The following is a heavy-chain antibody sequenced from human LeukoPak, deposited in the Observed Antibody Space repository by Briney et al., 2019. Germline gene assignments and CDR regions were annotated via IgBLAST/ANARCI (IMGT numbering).Heavy chain of an antibody. CDR2: IRYDGSNK. Sequence: GGSLRLSCAASGFTFSSYGMHWVRQAPGKGLEWVAFIRYDGSNKYYADSVKGRFTISRDNAKNSLYLQMNSLRAEDTAVYYCARSGYNVDTAMFNWGQGTLVTVSS. CDR3: ARSGYNVDTAMFN. V-gene: IGHV3-30*02. D-gene: IGHD5-18*01. J-gene: IGHJ4*02. CDR1: GFTFSSYG.